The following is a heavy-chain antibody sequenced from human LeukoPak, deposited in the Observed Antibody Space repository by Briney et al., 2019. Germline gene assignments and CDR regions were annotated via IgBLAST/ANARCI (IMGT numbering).Heavy chain of an antibody. CDR2: IYSGGST. CDR1: GFTVSSNY. V-gene: IGHV3-53*01. Sequence: AGGSLRLSCAASGFTVSSNYMSWVRQAPGKGLEWVSVIYSGGSTYYADSVKGRSTISRDNSKNTLYLQMNSLRAEDTAVYYCAREEALLRGNAFDIWGQGTMVTVSS. D-gene: IGHD2-15*01. J-gene: IGHJ3*02. CDR3: AREEALLRGNAFDI.